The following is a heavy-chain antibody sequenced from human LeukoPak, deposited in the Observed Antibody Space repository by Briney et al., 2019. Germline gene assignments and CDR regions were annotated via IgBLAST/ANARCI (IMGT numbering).Heavy chain of an antibody. CDR1: GYNFATYW. CDR3: ARDSQIAVAANY. J-gene: IGHJ4*02. Sequence: GESLKISCKASGYNFATYWIGWVRQMPGKGLEWMGIIYPSDSDTNYSPSFQGHVTISADKSISTAYLQWSSLKASDTAMYYCARDSQIAVAANYWGQGTLVTVSS. D-gene: IGHD6-19*01. CDR2: IYPSDSDT. V-gene: IGHV5-51*01.